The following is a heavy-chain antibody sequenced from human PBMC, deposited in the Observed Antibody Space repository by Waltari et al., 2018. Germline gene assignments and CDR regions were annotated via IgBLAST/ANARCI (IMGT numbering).Heavy chain of an antibody. D-gene: IGHD1-7*01. J-gene: IGHJ4*02. Sequence: EVQLVESGGGLVQPGRSLRLSCAASGFTFSSYSMHWVCQAPGKGLEWVSHISSSSSTIYYADSVKGRFIISRDNAKDLLYLQMNSLRAEDTAVYYCARMVVNWNYVFDHWGQGTLVTVSS. CDR1: GFTFSSYS. V-gene: IGHV3-48*04. CDR2: ISSSSSTI. CDR3: ARMVVNWNYVFDH.